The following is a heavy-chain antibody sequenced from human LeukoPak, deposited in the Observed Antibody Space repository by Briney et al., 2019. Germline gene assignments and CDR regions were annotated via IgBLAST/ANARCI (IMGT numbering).Heavy chain of an antibody. J-gene: IGHJ4*02. D-gene: IGHD7-27*01. Sequence: PGGSLRLSCAASGFTFSSYAMHWVRQAPGKGLEYVSAISSNGGSTYYANSVKGRFTISRDNSKNTLYLQMGSLRAEDMAVYYCARGPLPANWGLETYFDYWGQGTLVTVSS. V-gene: IGHV3-64*01. CDR2: ISSNGGST. CDR1: GFTFSSYA. CDR3: ARGPLPANWGLETYFDY.